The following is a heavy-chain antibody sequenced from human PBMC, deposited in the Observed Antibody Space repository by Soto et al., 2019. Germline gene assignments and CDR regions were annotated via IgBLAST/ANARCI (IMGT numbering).Heavy chain of an antibody. D-gene: IGHD2-8*01. Sequence: QVQLQESGPGLVKPSQTLSLICTVSGDSISSDNYFWSWIRQPPGQGLEWIGYIANRGTPYYNPSLKSRVPISLDTSKNRFSLDMYSVTAADTAVYYCAREVNGVALSEAFEIWGQGTMVTVSS. J-gene: IGHJ3*02. CDR3: AREVNGVALSEAFEI. CDR1: GDSISSDNYF. CDR2: IANRGTP. V-gene: IGHV4-30-4*01.